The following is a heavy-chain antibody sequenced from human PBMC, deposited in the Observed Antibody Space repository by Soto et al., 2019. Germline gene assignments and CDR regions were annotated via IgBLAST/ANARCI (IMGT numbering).Heavy chain of an antibody. CDR3: TRGGDPYKTGH. Sequence: PGGSLRLSCAASGFIFSDYGMNWVRQAPGKGLEWVSAISGSGSNTYYADSVKGRFTISRDNSKNTLYLQMNSLRAEDTAIYYCTRGGDPYKTGHWGQGTLVTVSS. CDR2: ISGSGSNT. CDR1: GFIFSDYG. V-gene: IGHV3-23*01. D-gene: IGHD2-21*01. J-gene: IGHJ4*02.